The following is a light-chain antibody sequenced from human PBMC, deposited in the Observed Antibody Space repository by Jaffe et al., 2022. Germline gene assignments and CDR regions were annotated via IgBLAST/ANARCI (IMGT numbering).Light chain of an antibody. V-gene: IGKV3-15*01. J-gene: IGKJ1*01. CDR2: GAS. CDR1: QSVGSN. CDR3: QQYNAWPRT. Sequence: EIVMTQSPATLSVSPGERATFSCRASQSVGSNLAWHQVKPGQAPRLLIYGASTRATGIPVRFSGSGSGTEFTLTITSLQSEDFAVYYCQQYNAWPRTFGQGTEVEIK.